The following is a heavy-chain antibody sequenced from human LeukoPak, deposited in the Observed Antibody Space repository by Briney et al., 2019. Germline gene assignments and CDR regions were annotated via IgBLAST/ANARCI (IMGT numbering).Heavy chain of an antibody. CDR3: ARGHFGQNWIDP. D-gene: IGHD3-10*01. CDR1: GASISGFY. J-gene: IGHJ5*02. Sequence: SETLSLTCAVSGASISGFYWSWIRQPAGEGLEWIGRIYATGDTNYNPSLKSRVTMSVDTSKNQFSLKLTSLTAADTAMYYCARGHFGQNWIDPWGQGTLVIVSP. CDR2: IYATGDT. V-gene: IGHV4-4*07.